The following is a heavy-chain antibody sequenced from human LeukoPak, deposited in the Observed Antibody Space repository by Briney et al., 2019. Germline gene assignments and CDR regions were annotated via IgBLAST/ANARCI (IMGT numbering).Heavy chain of an antibody. CDR1: GFTFSSYV. D-gene: IGHD5-18*01. Sequence: GGSLRLSCAASGFTFSSYVMHWVRQAPGKGLEWVAVISYDGSNKYYADSVKGRFTISRDNSKSTLYLQMNSLRAEDTAVYYCAKGGGYSPPGLFDYWGQGTLVTVSS. V-gene: IGHV3-30*04. CDR2: ISYDGSNK. J-gene: IGHJ4*02. CDR3: AKGGGYSPPGLFDY.